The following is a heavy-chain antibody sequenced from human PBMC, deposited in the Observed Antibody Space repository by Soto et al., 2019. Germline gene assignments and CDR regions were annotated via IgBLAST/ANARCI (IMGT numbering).Heavy chain of an antibody. CDR2: ISDNGGKT. D-gene: IGHD1-1*01. V-gene: IGHV3-23*01. J-gene: IGHJ4*02. CDR1: GFTFSNVA. Sequence: GGSLTLSCAASGFTFSNVAMAWVRQAPGKGLEWVSSISDNGGKTDYADSVRGRFTLSRDNSKNTLYLQMNHLKAEDTAVYYCAKLYWNPRYFDYWGQGARVNVSS. CDR3: AKLYWNPRYFDY.